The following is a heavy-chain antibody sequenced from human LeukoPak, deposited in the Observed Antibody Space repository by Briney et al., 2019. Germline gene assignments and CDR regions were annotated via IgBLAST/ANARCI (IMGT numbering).Heavy chain of an antibody. CDR2: IIPIFGTA. D-gene: IGHD4-17*01. CDR3: ARDRSVRGYGDYLYYYYYMDV. J-gene: IGHJ6*03. Sequence: ASVKVSCKASGGTFSSYAISWVRQAPGQGLEWMGGIIPIFGTANYAQKFQGRVTITADESTSTAYMELSSLRSEDTAVYYCARDRSVRGYGDYLYYYYYMDVWGKGTTVTVSS. V-gene: IGHV1-69*13. CDR1: GGTFSSYA.